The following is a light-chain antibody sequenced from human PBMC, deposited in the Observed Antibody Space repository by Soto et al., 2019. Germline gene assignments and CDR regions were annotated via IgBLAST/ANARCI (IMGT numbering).Light chain of an antibody. CDR3: QVWDITTDHYV. V-gene: IGLV3-21*04. CDR1: NIGSKR. Sequence: SYELTQPPSVSVAPEKTARLTCGGDNIGSKRVHWYRQKPGQAPVLVIYYDSDRPSGIPERFSGSNSGNTATLTIHRVEAGDAADYCWQVWDITTDHYVFGIGTKLTVL. J-gene: IGLJ1*01. CDR2: YDS.